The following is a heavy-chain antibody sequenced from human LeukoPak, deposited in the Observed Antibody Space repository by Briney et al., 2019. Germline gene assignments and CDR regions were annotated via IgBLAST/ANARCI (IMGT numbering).Heavy chain of an antibody. CDR3: ARAGPWQIDP. J-gene: IGHJ5*02. D-gene: IGHD3-10*01. CDR2: IYYTGTT. Sequence: PSETLSLTCTVSGVSISSHYWNWIRQPPGKGLEWIGHIYYTGTTNYNPSLKSRVTISVDRSKNHFSLKLKSVTNADTAVYYCARAGPWQIDPWGQGTLVTVSS. V-gene: IGHV4-59*11. CDR1: GVSISSHY.